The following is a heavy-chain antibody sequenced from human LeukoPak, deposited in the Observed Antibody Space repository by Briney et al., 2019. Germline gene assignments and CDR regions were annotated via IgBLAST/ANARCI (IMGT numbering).Heavy chain of an antibody. J-gene: IGHJ4*02. V-gene: IGHV3-23*01. CDR3: AKGGKWDVTPFDY. CDR2: TSGSGGRT. D-gene: IGHD1-26*01. CDR1: GFTFSNHA. Sequence: TGGSLRLSCAASGFTFSNHAMTWVRQAPGKGLEWVSGTSGSGGRTSYADSVKGRFTISRDNSKNTLYLQVNSLRAEDTAVYYCAKGGKWDVTPFDYWGQGTLVTVSS.